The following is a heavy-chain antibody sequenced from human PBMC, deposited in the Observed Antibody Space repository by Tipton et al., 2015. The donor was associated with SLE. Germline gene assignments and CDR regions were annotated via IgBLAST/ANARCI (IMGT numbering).Heavy chain of an antibody. CDR3: ARDHPVAGPFDY. D-gene: IGHD6-19*01. J-gene: IGHJ4*02. CDR2: INQSGSA. V-gene: IGHV4-34*09. CDR1: GGSFSDHF. Sequence: TLSLTCAVSGGSFSDHFWTWIRQPPGKGLEWIGEINQSGSANYNPSLKSRLIMSVDASKNQFSLKLRSVTAADTAVYYCARDHPVAGPFDYWGQGTLVTVSS.